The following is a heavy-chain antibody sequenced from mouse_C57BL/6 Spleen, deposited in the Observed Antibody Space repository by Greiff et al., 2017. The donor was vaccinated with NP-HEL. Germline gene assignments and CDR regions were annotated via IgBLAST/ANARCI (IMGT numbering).Heavy chain of an antibody. J-gene: IGHJ4*01. CDR1: GFSLTSYG. CDR3: ARTNYYGSSLYAMDY. V-gene: IGHV2-6*01. CDR2: IWGVGST. D-gene: IGHD1-1*01. Sequence: VQRVESGPGLVAPSQSLSITCTVSGFSLTSYGVDWVRQSPGKGLEWLGVIWGVGSTNYNSALKSRLSISKDNSKSQVFLKMNSLQTDDTAMYYCARTNYYGSSLYAMDYWGQGTSVTVSS.